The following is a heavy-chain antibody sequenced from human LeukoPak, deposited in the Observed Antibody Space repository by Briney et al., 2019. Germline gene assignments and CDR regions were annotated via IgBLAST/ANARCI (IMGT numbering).Heavy chain of an antibody. D-gene: IGHD3-9*01. V-gene: IGHV3-21*01. J-gene: IGHJ5*02. CDR2: ISSSSSYI. CDR1: GFTFSSYS. CDR3: ARAFDYDILTGYP. Sequence: GGSLRLSCAASGFTFSSYSMNWVRQAPGKGLKWVSSISSSSSYIYYADSVKGRFTISRDNAKNSLYLQMNSLRAEDTAVYYCARAFDYDILTGYPWGQGTLVTVSS.